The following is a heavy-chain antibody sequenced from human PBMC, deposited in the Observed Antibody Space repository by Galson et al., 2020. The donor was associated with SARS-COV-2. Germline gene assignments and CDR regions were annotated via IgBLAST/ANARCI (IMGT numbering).Heavy chain of an antibody. J-gene: IGHJ4*02. D-gene: IGHD3-22*01. CDR1: GLSFSSYS. Sequence: GGSLRLCCAASGLSFSSYSMNWVRQAPGKGLEWVSSISSGSSYIFYTDSVKGRFTITRDKAKNSPYLQMNSLRAEGTAVCYCERDRVDRTYKFHSSGYYPYYFDDWGQGTLVTVSS. CDR3: ERDRVDRTYKFHSSGYYPYYFDD. V-gene: IGHV3-21*01. CDR2: ISSGSSYI.